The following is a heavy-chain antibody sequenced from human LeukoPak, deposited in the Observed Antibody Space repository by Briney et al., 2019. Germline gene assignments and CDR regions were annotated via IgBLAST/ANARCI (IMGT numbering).Heavy chain of an antibody. CDR3: AKEMEVGGLAYFDY. CDR2: ISADGGGT. J-gene: IGHJ4*02. Sequence: GGSLRLSCVVSGFTFSSYAMSWVRQAPGKGLEWVSGISADGGGTFYADSGKGRFTISRDNSKNTMYLHMDTLRAEDTAKYYCAKEMEVGGLAYFDYWGQGILVTVSS. V-gene: IGHV3-23*01. D-gene: IGHD6-19*01. CDR1: GFTFSSYA.